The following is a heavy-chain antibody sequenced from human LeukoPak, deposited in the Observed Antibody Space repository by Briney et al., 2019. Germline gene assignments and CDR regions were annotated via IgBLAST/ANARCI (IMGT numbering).Heavy chain of an antibody. Sequence: ASVKVSCKASGYTFTSYGISWVRQAPGQGLEWMGWISAYNGNTNYAQKLQGRVTMTTDTSTSTAYMELRSLRSDDTAVYYCAREPDYYDSSGYYYWGQGTLVTVSS. CDR2: ISAYNGNT. CDR3: AREPDYYDSSGYYY. V-gene: IGHV1-18*01. J-gene: IGHJ4*02. CDR1: GYTFTSYG. D-gene: IGHD3-22*01.